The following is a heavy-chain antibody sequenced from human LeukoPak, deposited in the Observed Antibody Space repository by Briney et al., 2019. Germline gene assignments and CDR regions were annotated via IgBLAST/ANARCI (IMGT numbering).Heavy chain of an antibody. J-gene: IGHJ4*02. CDR1: GGSISSSNW. CDR3: ARYYSSSWYYFDY. D-gene: IGHD6-13*01. CDR2: IYHSGST. V-gene: IGHV4-4*02. Sequence: SGTLSLTCAVSGGSISSSNWWSWVRQPPGKGLEWIGEIYHSGSTNYNPSLESRVTISVDTSKNQFSLKLSSVTAADTAVYYCARYYSSSWYYFDYWGQGTLVTVSS.